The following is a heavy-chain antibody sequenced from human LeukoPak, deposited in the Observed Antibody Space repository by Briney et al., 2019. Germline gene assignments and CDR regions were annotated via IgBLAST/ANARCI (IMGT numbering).Heavy chain of an antibody. Sequence: SETLSLTCTVSGGSISSYYWSWIRQPPGKGLEWIGHIYYSGSTNYNPSLKSRVTISVDTSKNQFSLKLSSVTAADTAVYYCARGLEEYYDFWSGYYYFDYWGQGTLVTVSS. D-gene: IGHD3-3*01. V-gene: IGHV4-59*01. J-gene: IGHJ4*02. CDR3: ARGLEEYYDFWSGYYYFDY. CDR1: GGSISSYY. CDR2: IYYSGST.